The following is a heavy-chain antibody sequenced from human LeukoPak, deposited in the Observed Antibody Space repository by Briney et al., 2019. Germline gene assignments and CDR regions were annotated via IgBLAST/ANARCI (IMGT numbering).Heavy chain of an antibody. Sequence: ASVKVSCKASGYTFTSYGISWVRQAPGQGLEWMGWISAYNGNTNYAQKLQGRVTMTTDTSTSTAYMELRSLRSDDTAVYYCARIYCSGGSCYPYVAFDIWGQGTMVTVPS. CDR1: GYTFTSYG. D-gene: IGHD2-15*01. CDR3: ARIYCSGGSCYPYVAFDI. J-gene: IGHJ3*02. CDR2: ISAYNGNT. V-gene: IGHV1-18*04.